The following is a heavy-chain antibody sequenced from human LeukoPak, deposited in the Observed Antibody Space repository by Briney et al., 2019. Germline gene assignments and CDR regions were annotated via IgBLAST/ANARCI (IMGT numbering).Heavy chain of an antibody. D-gene: IGHD2-2*01. J-gene: IGHJ3*02. CDR3: VSSTAAISLFAFDT. Sequence: ASVKVSCKASGYTFTGYYMHWVRQAPGQGLEWMGWINPNSGGANYAQKFQGRVTLTRDTSISTAYMELSRLRSDDTAVYYCVSSTAAISLFAFDTWGQGTMVTVSS. CDR2: INPNSGGA. CDR1: GYTFTGYY. V-gene: IGHV1-2*02.